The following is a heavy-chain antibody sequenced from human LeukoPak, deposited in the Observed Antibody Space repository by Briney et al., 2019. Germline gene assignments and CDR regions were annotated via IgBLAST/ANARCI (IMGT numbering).Heavy chain of an antibody. CDR2: IYYSGST. J-gene: IGHJ4*02. CDR3: ARDGGYTYGHYDY. CDR1: GGSISSGDYY. Sequence: SETLSLTCTVSGGSISSGDYYWSWIRQPPGKGLEWIGYIYYSGSTYYNPSLKSRVTTSVDTSKNQFSLKLSSVTAADTAMYYCARDGGYTYGHYDYWGQGILVTVSS. V-gene: IGHV4-30-4*02. D-gene: IGHD5-18*01.